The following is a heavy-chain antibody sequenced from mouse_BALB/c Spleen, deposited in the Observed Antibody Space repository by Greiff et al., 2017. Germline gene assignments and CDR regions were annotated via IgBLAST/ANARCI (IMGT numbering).Heavy chain of an antibody. D-gene: IGHD2-1*01. CDR3: ARSLYGNYVDY. V-gene: IGHV1-9*01. CDR2: ILPGSGST. Sequence: QVQLQQSGAELMKPGASVKISCKATGYTFSSYWIEWVKQRPGHGLEWIGEILPGSGSTNYNEKFKGKATFTADTSSNTAYMQLSSLTSEDSAVYYCARSLYGNYVDYWGQGTTLTVSS. CDR1: GYTFSSYW. J-gene: IGHJ2*01.